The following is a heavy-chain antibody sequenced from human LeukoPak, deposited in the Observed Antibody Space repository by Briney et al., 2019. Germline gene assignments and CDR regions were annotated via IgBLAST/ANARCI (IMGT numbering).Heavy chain of an antibody. CDR2: IGQDGSEK. J-gene: IGHJ4*02. CDR1: GFTFSSYG. CDR3: VRALGYARGCGDY. Sequence: PGGSLRLSCAASGFTFSSYGMHWVRQAPGKGLEWVANIGQDGSEKYYVDSVKGRFTISRDNAKNSVYLQMNSLRAEDTAVYYCVRALGYARGCGDYWGQGILVTVSS. V-gene: IGHV3-7*03. D-gene: IGHD6-19*01.